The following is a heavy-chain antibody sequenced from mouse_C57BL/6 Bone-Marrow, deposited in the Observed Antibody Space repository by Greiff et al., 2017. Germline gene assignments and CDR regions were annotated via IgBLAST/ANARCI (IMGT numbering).Heavy chain of an antibody. D-gene: IGHD4-1*01. V-gene: IGHV14-4*01. CDR3: TTIWAWFAY. J-gene: IGHJ3*01. CDR1: GFNIKDDY. Sequence: EVKLQESGAELVRPGASVKLSCTASGFNIKDDYMHWVKQRPEQGLEWIGWIDPENGDTAYASKFQGQATITADTSSNTAYLQLSSLTSEDTAVYYCTTIWAWFAYWGQGTLVTVSA. CDR2: IDPENGDT.